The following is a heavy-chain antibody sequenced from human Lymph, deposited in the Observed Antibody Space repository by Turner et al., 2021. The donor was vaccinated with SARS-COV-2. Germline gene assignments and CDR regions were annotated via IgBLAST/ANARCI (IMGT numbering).Heavy chain of an antibody. CDR2: ISVYNGNT. D-gene: IGHD6-19*01. Sequence: QVQLVQSGAEVKKPGASVKVSCKASGYTFTSYGISWVRQAPGQGLEWMGWISVYNGNTNYAQKLQGRVTMTTDTSTSTAYMELRSLRSDDTAVYDCARVTASIEVTGRYFDYWGQGTLVTVSS. CDR1: GYTFTSYG. CDR3: ARVTASIEVTGRYFDY. V-gene: IGHV1-18*01. J-gene: IGHJ4*02.